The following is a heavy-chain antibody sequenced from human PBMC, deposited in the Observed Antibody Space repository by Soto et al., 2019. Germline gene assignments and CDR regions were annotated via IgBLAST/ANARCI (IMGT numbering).Heavy chain of an antibody. Sequence: ASVKVSCKASGYTFTSYDINWVRQATGQGLEWMGWMNPNSGNTGYAQKFQGRVTMTRNTSISTAYMELSSLRSEDTAVYYCARVLSIFGVVDYGMDVWGQGTTVTVSS. CDR2: MNPNSGNT. CDR3: ARVLSIFGVVDYGMDV. J-gene: IGHJ6*02. CDR1: GYTFTSYD. V-gene: IGHV1-8*01. D-gene: IGHD3-3*01.